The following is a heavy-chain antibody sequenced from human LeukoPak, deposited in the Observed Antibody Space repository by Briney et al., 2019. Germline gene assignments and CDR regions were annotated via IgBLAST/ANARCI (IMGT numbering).Heavy chain of an antibody. CDR1: GFTFSSYG. CDR2: ISYDGSNK. V-gene: IGHV3-30*03. CDR3: ASPPKYCSGGSCYGFYFDY. D-gene: IGHD2-15*01. J-gene: IGHJ4*02. Sequence: GGSLRLSCAASGFTFSSYGMHWVRQAPGKGLEWVAVISYDGSNKYYADSVKGRFTISRDNSKNTLYLQMNSLRAEDTAVYYCASPPKYCSGGSCYGFYFDYWGQGTLVTVSS.